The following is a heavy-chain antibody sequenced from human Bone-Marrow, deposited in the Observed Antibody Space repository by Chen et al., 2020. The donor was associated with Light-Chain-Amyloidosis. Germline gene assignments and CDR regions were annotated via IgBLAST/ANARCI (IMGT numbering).Heavy chain of an antibody. V-gene: IGHV3-30*01. CDR1: GFTFSSYA. Sequence: QVQLVESGGGVVQPGRSLRLSCAASGFTFSSYAMHWVRQAPGKGLEWVAVISYDGSNKYYADSVKGRFTISRDNSKNTLYLQMNSLRAEDTAVYYCARAGVVVVAAILSWFDPWGQGTLVTVSS. J-gene: IGHJ5*02. CDR2: ISYDGSNK. CDR3: ARAGVVVVAAILSWFDP. D-gene: IGHD2-15*01.